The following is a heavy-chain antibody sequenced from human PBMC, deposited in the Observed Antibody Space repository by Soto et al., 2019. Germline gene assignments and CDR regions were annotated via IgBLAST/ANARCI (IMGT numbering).Heavy chain of an antibody. V-gene: IGHV3-23*01. J-gene: IGHJ4*02. CDR2: ISGSGGST. Sequence: GGSLRLSCAASGFTFSSYAMSWVRQAPGKGLEWVSAISGSGGSTYYADSVKGRFTISRDNSKNTLYLQMNSLRAEDTAVYYCAKVRVVVAATGEYYFDYWGQGTLVTVSS. CDR1: GFTFSSYA. D-gene: IGHD2-15*01. CDR3: AKVRVVVAATGEYYFDY.